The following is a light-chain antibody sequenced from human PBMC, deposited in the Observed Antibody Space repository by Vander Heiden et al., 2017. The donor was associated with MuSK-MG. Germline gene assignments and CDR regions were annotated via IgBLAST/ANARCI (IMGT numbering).Light chain of an antibody. Sequence: DVQMTQSPSSLSASVGARVTITCPASPSINSYLNWYQQRPGIAPKLLVYAASSWLSGVPERFSGSGSGTDFTLTISSLEPEDFAIYYCQQGDGTPYTFGQGTKLEIK. V-gene: IGKV1-39*01. J-gene: IGKJ2*01. CDR3: QQGDGTPYT. CDR2: AAS. CDR1: PSINSY.